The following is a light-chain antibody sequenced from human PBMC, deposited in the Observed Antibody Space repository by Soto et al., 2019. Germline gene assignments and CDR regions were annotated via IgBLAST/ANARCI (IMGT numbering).Light chain of an antibody. Sequence: EIGLTHAPVTLSLSPRDRATLSCRASQSVSSTFLAWYQQKPGQAPRLLIYGASSRATGIPDRFSGSGSGTDFTLTISRLEPEDFAVYYCHQYGSSAWTFGQGTKVDIK. V-gene: IGKV3-20*01. CDR3: HQYGSSAWT. CDR1: QSVSSTF. J-gene: IGKJ1*01. CDR2: GAS.